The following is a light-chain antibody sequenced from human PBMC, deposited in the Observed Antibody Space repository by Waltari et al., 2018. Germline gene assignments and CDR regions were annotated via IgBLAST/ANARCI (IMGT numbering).Light chain of an antibody. CDR1: ALPNQY. J-gene: IGLJ1*01. CDR2: KDT. V-gene: IGLV3-25*03. Sequence: SYELTQPPSASVFPGQTARITCSGAALPNQYVYWYQQRPGQAPLLVTYKDTERPSGIPERFSGSTSGTTVTLTITGVQAEDEADYYCQSTDSSSTFYVFGPGTKVTVL. CDR3: QSTDSSSTFYV.